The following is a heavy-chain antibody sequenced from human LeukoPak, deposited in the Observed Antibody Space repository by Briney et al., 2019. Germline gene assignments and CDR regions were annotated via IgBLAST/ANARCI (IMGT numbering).Heavy chain of an antibody. J-gene: IGHJ6*02. D-gene: IGHD1-26*01. CDR3: ARERGGEFRELLTRGDYYYGMDV. Sequence: ASVKVSCKASGYTFTGYYMHWVRQAPGQGLEWMGWINPNSGGTNYAQKFQGRVTMTRDTSISTAYMELSRLRSDDTAVYYCARERGGEFRELLTRGDYYYGMDVWGQGTTVTVSS. CDR1: GYTFTGYY. CDR2: INPNSGGT. V-gene: IGHV1-2*02.